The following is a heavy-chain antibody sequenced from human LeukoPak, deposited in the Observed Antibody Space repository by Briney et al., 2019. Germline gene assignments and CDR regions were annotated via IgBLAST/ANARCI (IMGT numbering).Heavy chain of an antibody. D-gene: IGHD3-9*01. Sequence: GESLKISCKGSGYSFTSYWIGWVRPMPGKGLEWMGLIYPGNSDTRYSPSMQGKVTISADKSNSSAYLQWSSLKASDTAMYYCATFTIPPSAVFDYWGQGTLVTVSS. J-gene: IGHJ4*02. CDR1: GYSFTSYW. V-gene: IGHV5-51*01. CDR2: IYPGNSDT. CDR3: ATFTIPPSAVFDY.